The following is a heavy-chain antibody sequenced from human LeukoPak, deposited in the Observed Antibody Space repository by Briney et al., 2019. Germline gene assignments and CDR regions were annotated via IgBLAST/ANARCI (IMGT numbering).Heavy chain of an antibody. CDR2: IATTGDT. J-gene: IGHJ4*02. V-gene: IGHV3-13*01. D-gene: IGHD3-10*01. CDR1: GFTFSAYD. CDR3: ARGHEIRYGSVQPPDY. Sequence: GGSLRLSCAASGFTFSAYDMHWVRQATGKGLEWVSAIATTGDTYYPDSVKGRFTISRENAKNPLYLQMNSLSAGDTAVYYCARGHEIRYGSVQPPDYWGQGTLVTVSS.